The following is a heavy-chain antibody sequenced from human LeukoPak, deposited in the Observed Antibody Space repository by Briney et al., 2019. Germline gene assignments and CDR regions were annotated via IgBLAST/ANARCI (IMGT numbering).Heavy chain of an antibody. CDR1: GFTFSSYA. J-gene: IGHJ4*02. V-gene: IGHV3-30*01. CDR2: ISFDGRNK. Sequence: GESLTLSCAASGFTFSSYAMHWVRQAPGQGLEWVAVISFDGRNKYYADSVKGRFTISRDNSKNTPYLQMNSLRGEGSAVYYCAREAADIVVVPAANKGSSFDYWGQGTLVTVSS. D-gene: IGHD2-2*01. CDR3: AREAADIVVVPAANKGSSFDY.